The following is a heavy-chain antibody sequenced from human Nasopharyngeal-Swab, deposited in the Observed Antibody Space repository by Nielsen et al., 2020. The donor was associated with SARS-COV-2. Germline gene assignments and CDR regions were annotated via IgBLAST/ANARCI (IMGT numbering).Heavy chain of an antibody. CDR2: IYYSGSN. D-gene: IGHD1-26*01. Sequence: WIRQPPGKGLEWIGDIYYSGSNYYNPSLKRRVTISVDTSKNQISLKLSSVTAADTAVYYCARDSGVACTKYYYYGMDVWGQGTTVTVSS. CDR3: ARDSGVACTKYYYYGMDV. J-gene: IGHJ6*02. V-gene: IGHV4-30-4*01.